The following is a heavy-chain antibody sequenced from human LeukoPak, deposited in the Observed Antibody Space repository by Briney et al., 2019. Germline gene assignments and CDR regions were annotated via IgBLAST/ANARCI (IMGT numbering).Heavy chain of an antibody. J-gene: IGHJ5*02. Sequence: GESLKIPFQGSGYSFPTYWIGWVRQMPGKGLEWMGIIYPGDSDTRYSPSFQGQVTISVDKSISTAYLQWSSLKASDTAIYYCATLRAEGSNWFDPWGQGTLVTVSS. CDR1: GYSFPTYW. V-gene: IGHV5-51*01. D-gene: IGHD3-16*01. CDR2: IYPGDSDT. CDR3: ATLRAEGSNWFDP.